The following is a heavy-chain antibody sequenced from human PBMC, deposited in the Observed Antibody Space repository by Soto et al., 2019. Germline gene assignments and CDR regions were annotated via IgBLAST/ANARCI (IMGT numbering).Heavy chain of an antibody. CDR3: ARDWGSNDWYNWFDP. CDR2: LSHNGSST. V-gene: IGHV3-30*03. Sequence: QVQLVESGGGVVQPGRSLRLSCAVSGFTINTYGMHWIRQAPGKGLEWVAMLSHNGSSTFYGDSVRGRFTVSRDESKNTLYVEMNSLRPEDTAMYYCARDWGSNDWYNWFDPWGQGTLVTVSS. CDR1: GFTINTYG. J-gene: IGHJ5*02. D-gene: IGHD2-21*01.